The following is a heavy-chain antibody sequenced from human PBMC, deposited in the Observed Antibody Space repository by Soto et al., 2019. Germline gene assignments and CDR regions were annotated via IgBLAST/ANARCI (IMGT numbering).Heavy chain of an antibody. V-gene: IGHV4-30-4*01. Sequence: QVQLQESGPGLVKPSQTLSLTCTVSAGSIRSGDYYWTWIRQPPGKGLEWIGYIDHSGSAYYNPSPKSRATISLDTSTIPLSLNMTSVTAADTAVYYCAGDLGTSYFDPWGQGTLVTVSS. CDR2: IDHSGSA. D-gene: IGHD7-27*01. CDR3: AGDLGTSYFDP. J-gene: IGHJ4*02. CDR1: AGSIRSGDYY.